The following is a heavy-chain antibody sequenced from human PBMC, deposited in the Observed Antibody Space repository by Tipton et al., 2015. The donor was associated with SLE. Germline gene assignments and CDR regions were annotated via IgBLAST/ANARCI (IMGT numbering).Heavy chain of an antibody. Sequence: TLSLTCTVSGGSITSGSYSWSWIRQPAGKGLEWIGYIYTSGSTNYNPSLKSRATISINTSKNQFSLMLSSVSAADTAVYYCARGDYGDSFDYWGQGTLVTVSS. CDR3: ARGDYGDSFDY. CDR1: GGSITSGSYS. CDR2: IYTSGST. D-gene: IGHD4-17*01. V-gene: IGHV4-61*09. J-gene: IGHJ4*02.